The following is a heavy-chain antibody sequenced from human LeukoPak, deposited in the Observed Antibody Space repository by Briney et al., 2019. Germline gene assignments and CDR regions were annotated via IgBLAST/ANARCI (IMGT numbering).Heavy chain of an antibody. CDR1: GFTFSSYA. J-gene: IGHJ3*02. Sequence: GGSLRLSCAASGFTFSSYAMSWVRQAPGKGLEWVSAISGSGGSTYYADSVKGRFTISRDNSKNTLYLQMNSLRAEDTAVYYCARAGIGGYAFDIWGQGTMVTVSS. D-gene: IGHD3-16*01. V-gene: IGHV3-23*01. CDR3: ARAGIGGYAFDI. CDR2: ISGSGGST.